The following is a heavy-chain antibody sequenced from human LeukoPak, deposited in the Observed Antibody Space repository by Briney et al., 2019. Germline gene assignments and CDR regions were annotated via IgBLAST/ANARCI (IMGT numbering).Heavy chain of an antibody. D-gene: IGHD3-16*02. CDR1: GGSISSYY. J-gene: IGHJ4*02. CDR3: ARERHDYVWGSYRYGGCFDY. CDR2: IYYSGST. Sequence: SETLSLTCTVSGGSISSYYWSWIRQPPGKGLEWIGYIYYSGSTNYNPSLKSRVTISVDTSKNQFSLKLSSVTAADTAVYYCARERHDYVWGSYRYGGCFDYWGQGTLVTVSS. V-gene: IGHV4-59*01.